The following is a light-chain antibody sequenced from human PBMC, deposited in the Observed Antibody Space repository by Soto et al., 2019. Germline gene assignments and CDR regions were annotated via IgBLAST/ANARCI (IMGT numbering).Light chain of an antibody. CDR2: DVT. V-gene: IGLV2-14*03. CDR3: NSYTSSNTFVV. CDR1: SSDVGGYAY. J-gene: IGLJ1*01. Sequence: QSVLTQPASVSGSPGQSITISCTGISSDVGGYAYVSWYQQHPGKAPKLMIYDVTNRPSGVSNRFSASKSGNTASLTISGLQAEDEADYYCNSYTSSNTFVVFGTGTKVTV.